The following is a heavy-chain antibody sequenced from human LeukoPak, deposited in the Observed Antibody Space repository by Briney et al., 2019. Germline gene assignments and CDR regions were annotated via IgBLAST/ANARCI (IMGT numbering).Heavy chain of an antibody. Sequence: PGRSLRLSCAASGFTFSSYGMHWVRRAPGKGLEWVAVIWYDGSNKYYADSVKGRFTISRDNPKNTLYLQMNSLRAEDTAVYYCARGDYYGSRGDYWGQGTLVTVSS. D-gene: IGHD3-10*01. CDR3: ARGDYYGSRGDY. J-gene: IGHJ4*02. CDR1: GFTFSSYG. V-gene: IGHV3-33*01. CDR2: IWYDGSNK.